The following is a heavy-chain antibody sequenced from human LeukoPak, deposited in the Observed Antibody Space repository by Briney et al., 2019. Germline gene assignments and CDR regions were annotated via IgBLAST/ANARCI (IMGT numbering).Heavy chain of an antibody. CDR3: ARDVGASAPDAFDI. V-gene: IGHV3-21*01. CDR1: GFTFSTYN. J-gene: IGHJ3*02. D-gene: IGHD1-26*01. CDR2: ISSSSNYI. Sequence: KPGGSLRLSCAASGFTFSTYNMNWVRQAPGKGLEWVSSISSSSNYIYYADSVKGRFTISRDNAKNSLYLQMNSLRAEDTDVYYCARDVGASAPDAFDIGGQGTMVTVSS.